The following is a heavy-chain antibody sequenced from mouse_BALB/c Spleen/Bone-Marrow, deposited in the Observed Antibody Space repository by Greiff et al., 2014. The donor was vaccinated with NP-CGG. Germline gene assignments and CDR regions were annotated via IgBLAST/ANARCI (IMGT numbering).Heavy chain of an antibody. CDR1: GYAFSSYW. D-gene: IGHD2-10*02. CDR2: IYPGDGDT. J-gene: IGHJ2*01. V-gene: IGHV1-80*01. CDR3: ARQYGNYFDY. Sequence: VKLMESGAEQVRPGSSVKISCKASGYAFSSYWMNWVKQRPGQGLEWIGQIYPGDGDTNYNGKFKGKATLTADKSSSTAYMQLSSLTSEDSAVYFCARQYGNYFDYWGQGTTLTVSS.